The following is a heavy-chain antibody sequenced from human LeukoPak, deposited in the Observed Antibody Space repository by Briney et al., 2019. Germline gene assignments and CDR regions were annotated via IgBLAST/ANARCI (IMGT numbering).Heavy chain of an antibody. D-gene: IGHD6-19*01. CDR2: IYYSGST. CDR3: AREVADHFDY. J-gene: IGHJ4*02. CDR1: GGSISSYY. V-gene: IGHV4-59*01. Sequence: SETLSLTCTVSGGSISSYYWSWIRQPPGKGLEWIGYIYYSGSTNYNPSLKSRVTISVDTSKNQFSLKLSSVTAADTAVYYCAREVADHFDYWGQGTLVTVSS.